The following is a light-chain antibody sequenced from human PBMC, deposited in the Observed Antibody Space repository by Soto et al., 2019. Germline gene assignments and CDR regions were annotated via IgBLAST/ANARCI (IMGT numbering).Light chain of an antibody. CDR1: QSVSNY. V-gene: IGKV3-11*01. Sequence: EIVLTQSPATLSLSPGERATLSCWASQSVSNYFVWYQQKPGQAPRLLIYDASKRATGIPARFSGSGSGTDFTLTSSSLEPEDFAVYYCQQRSIWPWTFGQGTKVDI. CDR2: DAS. J-gene: IGKJ1*01. CDR3: QQRSIWPWT.